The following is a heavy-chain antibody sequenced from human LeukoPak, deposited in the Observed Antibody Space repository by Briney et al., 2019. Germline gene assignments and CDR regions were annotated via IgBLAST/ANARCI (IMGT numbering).Heavy chain of an antibody. V-gene: IGHV1-2*06. CDR1: GYTFTGYY. CDR2: INPNSGGT. Sequence: ASVKVSCKASGYTFTGYYMHWVRQAPGQGIEWMGRINPNSGGTNYAQTFQGRVTMTRDTSISTAYMELSRLRSDDTAVYYCARVRSSGVYTRWGQGTLVTVSS. J-gene: IGHJ4*02. CDR3: ARVRSSGVYTR. D-gene: IGHD3-22*01.